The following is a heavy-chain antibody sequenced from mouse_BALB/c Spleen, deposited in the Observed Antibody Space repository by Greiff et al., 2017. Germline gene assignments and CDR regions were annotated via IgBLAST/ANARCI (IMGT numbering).Heavy chain of an antibody. D-gene: IGHD2-3*01. CDR2: IDPETGGT. V-gene: IGHV1-15*01. J-gene: IGHJ3*01. CDR1: GYTFTDYE. CDR3: TRGGYYSWFAY. Sequence: QVQLQQSGAELVRPGASVTLSCKASGYTFTDYEMHWVKQTPVHGLEWIGAIDPETGGTAYNQKFKGKATLTADKSSSTAYMELRSLTSEDSAVYYCTRGGYYSWFAYWGQGTLVTVSA.